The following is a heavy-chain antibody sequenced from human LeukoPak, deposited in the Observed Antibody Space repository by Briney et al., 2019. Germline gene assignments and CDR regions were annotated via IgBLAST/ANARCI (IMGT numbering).Heavy chain of an antibody. V-gene: IGHV3-74*01. CDR3: VRDLILVWTPGDDFDF. CDR1: GFAFSAYW. Sequence: GGSLRLSCAASGFAFSAYWMHWVRQAPGKGLEWVSRINEDATTITYADSVEGRFIISRDNSKKSLYLQMNNLRAEDTAVYYCVRDLILVWTPGDDFDFWGQGTLVIVSS. D-gene: IGHD3-16*01. J-gene: IGHJ4*02. CDR2: INEDATTI.